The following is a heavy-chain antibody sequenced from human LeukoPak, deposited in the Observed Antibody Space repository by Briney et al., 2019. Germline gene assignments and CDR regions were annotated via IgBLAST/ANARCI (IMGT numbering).Heavy chain of an antibody. CDR1: GGTFSSYA. V-gene: IGHV1-69*13. CDR3: ARGAVWDYDSSGYYYYYGMDV. Sequence: SVKVSCKASGGTFSSYAISWVRQAPGQGLEWMRGIIPIFGTANYAQKFQGRVTITADESTSTAYMELSSLRSEDTAVYYCARGAVWDYDSSGYYYYYGMDVWGQGTTVTVSS. D-gene: IGHD3-22*01. J-gene: IGHJ6*02. CDR2: IIPIFGTA.